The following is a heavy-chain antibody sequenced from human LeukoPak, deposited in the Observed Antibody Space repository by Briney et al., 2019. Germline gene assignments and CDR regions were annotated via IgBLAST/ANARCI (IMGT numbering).Heavy chain of an antibody. Sequence: SVKVSCKASGGTFSSYVISWVRQAPVQGLEWMGRIIPILGIASYAQKFQGRVTISADKSTSTVYMEPSSLRFEDTAVYYCARDPSGYSYGPGAFDIWGQGTMVTVSS. CDR3: ARDPSGYSYGPGAFDI. CDR1: GGTFSSYV. J-gene: IGHJ3*02. V-gene: IGHV1-69*04. D-gene: IGHD5-18*01. CDR2: IIPILGIA.